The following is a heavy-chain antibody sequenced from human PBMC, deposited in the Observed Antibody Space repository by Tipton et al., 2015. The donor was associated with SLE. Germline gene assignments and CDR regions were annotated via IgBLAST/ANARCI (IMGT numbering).Heavy chain of an antibody. V-gene: IGHV1-18*01. CDR2: ISTYNGNT. CDR3: ARAIYTDYVPGYYFDY. CDR1: GYTFTSYG. J-gene: IGHJ4*02. Sequence: QSGAEVKKPGASVKVSCKASGYTFTSYGISWVRQAPGQGLEWMGWISTYNGNTNYAQKLQGRVTMTTDTSTSTASMDLRSLRSDDTAVYYCARAIYTDYVPGYYFDYWGQGTLVTVSS. D-gene: IGHD3-10*02.